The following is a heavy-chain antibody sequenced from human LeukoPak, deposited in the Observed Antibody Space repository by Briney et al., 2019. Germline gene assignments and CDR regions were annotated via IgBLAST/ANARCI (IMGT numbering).Heavy chain of an antibody. Sequence: SETLSLTCSVSGYSISSGYYWGWIRQSPGKGVEWIGNVYHSRSTYYNPSLKSRVTMSVDTSKNQFSLRLTSVTAEDTAVYYCARGSSDSGSGNYYYYFDYWGQGTLVTVSS. V-gene: IGHV4-38-2*02. CDR2: VYHSRST. CDR1: GYSISSGYY. J-gene: IGHJ4*02. D-gene: IGHD3-10*01. CDR3: ARGSSDSGSGNYYYYFDY.